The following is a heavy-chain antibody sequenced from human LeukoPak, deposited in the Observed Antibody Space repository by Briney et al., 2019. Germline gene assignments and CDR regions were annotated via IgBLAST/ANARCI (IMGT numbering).Heavy chain of an antibody. CDR2: IYHSGST. CDR3: ARHRYYYDTSGYASDC. CDR1: GYSISSGYY. D-gene: IGHD3-22*01. Sequence: PSETLSLTCAVSGYSISSGYYWGWIRQPPGKGLEWIGSIYHSGSTYHNPSLKSRVTISVDTSKNQFSLKLNSVTAADTAVYYCARHRYYYDTSGYASDCWGQGTLVTVSS. J-gene: IGHJ4*02. V-gene: IGHV4-38-2*01.